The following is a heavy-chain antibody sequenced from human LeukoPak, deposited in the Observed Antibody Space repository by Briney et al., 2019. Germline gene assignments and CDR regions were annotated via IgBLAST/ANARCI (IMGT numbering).Heavy chain of an antibody. CDR1: GGSISSYY. CDR2: IYYSGSA. J-gene: IGHJ4*02. CDR3: SMGMVRGVEPYYFDY. D-gene: IGHD3-10*01. Sequence: SETLSLTCTVSGGSISSYYWSWIRQPPGKGLEWIGYIYYSGSANYNPSLKSRVTISVDTSKNQFSLKLSSVTAADTAVYFYSMGMVRGVEPYYFDYWGQGTLVTVSS. V-gene: IGHV4-59*01.